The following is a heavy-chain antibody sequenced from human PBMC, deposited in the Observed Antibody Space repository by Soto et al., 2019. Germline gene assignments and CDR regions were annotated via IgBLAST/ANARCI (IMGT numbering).Heavy chain of an antibody. D-gene: IGHD5-18*01. CDR1: GFTFSSYA. V-gene: IGHV3-30-3*01. CDR2: ISYDGSNK. CDR3: AREGGYSYGYYYYYGMDV. Sequence: PGGSLRLSCAASGFTFSSYAMHWVRQAPGKGLEWVAVISYDGSNKYYADSVKGRFTISRDNSKNTLYLQMNSLRAEDTAVYYCAREGGYSYGYYYYYGMDVWGQGTTVTVSS. J-gene: IGHJ6*02.